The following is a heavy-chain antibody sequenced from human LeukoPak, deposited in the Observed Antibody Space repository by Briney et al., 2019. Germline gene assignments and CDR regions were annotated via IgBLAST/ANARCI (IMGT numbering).Heavy chain of an antibody. CDR2: IYYSGST. CDR3: ARDHVGYMDV. Sequence: PSETLSLACPVSGGSISSRGYYSSWIRQHPGKGLEWIGYIYYSGSTYYNPSLKSRVTTSVDTSKNQSSLKLSSVTAADTAVYYGARDHVGYMDVWGKGTTVTVSS. D-gene: IGHD1-26*01. V-gene: IGHV4-31*03. J-gene: IGHJ6*03. CDR1: GGSISSRGYY.